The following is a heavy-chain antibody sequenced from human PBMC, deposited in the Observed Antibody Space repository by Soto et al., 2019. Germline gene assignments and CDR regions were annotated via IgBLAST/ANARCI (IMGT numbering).Heavy chain of an antibody. V-gene: IGHV3-30-3*01. CDR1: GFTFSSYA. CDR3: ARDGDVAAAGNWFDP. CDR2: ISSDGSNK. Sequence: GGSLRLSCAASGFTFSSYAMHWVRQAPGKGLEWVAVISSDGSNKYYADSVKGRFTISRDNSKNTLYLQMNSLRAEDTAVYYCARDGDVAAAGNWFDPWGQGTLVTV. D-gene: IGHD6-13*01. J-gene: IGHJ5*02.